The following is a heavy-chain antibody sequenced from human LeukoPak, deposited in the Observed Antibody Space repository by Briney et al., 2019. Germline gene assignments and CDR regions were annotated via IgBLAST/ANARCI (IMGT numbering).Heavy chain of an antibody. D-gene: IGHD3-22*01. CDR2: IIPIFGTA. V-gene: IGHV1-69*05. Sequence: SVKVSCKTSGYTFTGYYIHWVRQAPGQGLEWMGGIIPIFGTANYAQKFQGRVTITTDESTSTAYMELSSLRSEDTAVYYCARAGYDSSGYYYKYYFDYWGQGTLVTVSS. CDR3: ARAGYDSSGYYYKYYFDY. CDR1: GYTFTGYY. J-gene: IGHJ4*02.